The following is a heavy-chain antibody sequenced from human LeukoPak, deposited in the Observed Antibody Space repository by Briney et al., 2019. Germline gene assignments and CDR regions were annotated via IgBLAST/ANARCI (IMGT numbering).Heavy chain of an antibody. J-gene: IGHJ5*02. CDR2: IWYDGSNK. D-gene: IGHD3-22*01. CDR3: ATESYYDSSGPFDP. CDR1: GFTFSSYG. Sequence: GGSLRLSCAASGFTFSSYGMHWVRQAPGKGLEWVAVIWYDGSNKYYADSVKGRFTISRDNSKNTLYLQMNSLRAEDTAVYYCATESYYDSSGPFDPWGQGTLVTVSS. V-gene: IGHV3-33*01.